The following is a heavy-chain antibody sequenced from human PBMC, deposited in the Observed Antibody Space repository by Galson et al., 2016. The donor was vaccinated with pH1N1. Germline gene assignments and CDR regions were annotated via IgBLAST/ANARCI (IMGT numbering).Heavy chain of an antibody. D-gene: IGHD2-8*02. CDR1: GFRFSYYE. J-gene: IGHJ6*02. CDR3: AKVRPVVVDATVYFYYGMDV. Sequence: SLRLSCAASGFRFSYYEMNWVRQAPGRGLEWVSYISTSSSTIYYADSVKGRFTISRDNAKNSLYLQMNGLRADDTAIYYCAKVRPVVVDATVYFYYGMDVWGQGTTVTVSS. V-gene: IGHV3-48*03. CDR2: ISTSSSTI.